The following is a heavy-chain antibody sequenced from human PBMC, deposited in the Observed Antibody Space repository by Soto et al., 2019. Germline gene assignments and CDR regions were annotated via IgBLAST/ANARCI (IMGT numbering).Heavy chain of an antibody. CDR1: GFTLTNEN. V-gene: IGHV3-21*06. CDR3: ARDPPLSMIVVVGVDDF. CDR2: IGSRSTFI. J-gene: IGHJ4*02. Sequence: VGSLRLSCTVLGFTLTNENMNWVRQAPGKGLEWVSSIGSRSTFINYADSVKGRFTISRDNDKGLVYLQMNSLRAEDTAVYYCARDPPLSMIVVVGVDDFWGQGTLVTVSS. D-gene: IGHD3-22*01.